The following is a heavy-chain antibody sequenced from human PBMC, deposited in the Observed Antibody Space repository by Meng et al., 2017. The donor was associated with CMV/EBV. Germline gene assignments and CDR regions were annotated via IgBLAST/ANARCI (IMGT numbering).Heavy chain of an antibody. V-gene: IGHV1-46*01. CDR2: INPSGVNT. CDR1: GYTFIRYH. J-gene: IGHJ4*02. D-gene: IGHD3-3*01. CDR3: ARVSSYDLSHDY. Sequence: LVQPWAAVKNPGASEKGSCKGSGYTFIRYHTERGRQAPGQGLEWMGIINPSGVNTRYAQKFQGRVNMTRDTPTSIVDMELGRLRSEGTAGDYCARVSSYDLSHDYWGQGTLVTVSS.